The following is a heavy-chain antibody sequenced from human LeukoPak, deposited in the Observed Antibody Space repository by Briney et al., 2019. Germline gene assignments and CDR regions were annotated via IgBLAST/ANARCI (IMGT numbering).Heavy chain of an antibody. CDR1: GRSFSGYY. D-gene: IGHD3-10*01. J-gene: IGHJ3*02. CDR3: AVTMVRGQNSNAFDI. CDR2: INHSGST. V-gene: IGHV4-34*01. Sequence: SETLSLTCAVYGRSFSGYYWSWIRQPPGKGLEWIGEINHSGSTNYNPSLKSRVTISVDTSKNQFSLKLSSVTAADTAVYYCAVTMVRGQNSNAFDIWGQGTMVTVSS.